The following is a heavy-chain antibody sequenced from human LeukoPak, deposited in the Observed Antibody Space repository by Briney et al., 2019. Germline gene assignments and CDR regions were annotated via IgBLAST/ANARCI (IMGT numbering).Heavy chain of an antibody. V-gene: IGHV4-39*07. J-gene: IGHJ5*02. Sequence: PSETLSLTCTVSGGSISSSSYYWGWIRQPPGKGLEWIGSIYYSGSTYYNPSLKSRVTISVDTSKNQFSLKLSSVTAADTAVYYCARDQNRWFGEYGFDPWGQGTLVTVSS. CDR2: IYYSGST. D-gene: IGHD3-10*01. CDR3: ARDQNRWFGEYGFDP. CDR1: GGSISSSSYY.